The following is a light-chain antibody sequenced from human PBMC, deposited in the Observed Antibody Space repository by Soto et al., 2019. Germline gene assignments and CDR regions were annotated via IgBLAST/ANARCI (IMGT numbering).Light chain of an antibody. CDR3: QQGYTKSPLT. J-gene: IGKJ4*01. CDR1: QSINIY. V-gene: IGKV1-39*01. Sequence: DIQMTQSPSSLSASVGDRVTITCRTSQSINIYLNWYQQKVGEPPRLLILGASNLQSGVPSRFSGSGVGTHFTLTISSLQAEDFATYYCQQGYTKSPLTFAGGTKVDIK. CDR2: GAS.